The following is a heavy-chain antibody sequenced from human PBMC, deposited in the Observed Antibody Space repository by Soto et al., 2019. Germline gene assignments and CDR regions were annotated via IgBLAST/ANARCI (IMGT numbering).Heavy chain of an antibody. CDR3: ARTRIPNAFDI. J-gene: IGHJ3*02. CDR1: GGSISSGGYS. CDR2: IYHSGST. V-gene: IGHV4-30-2*01. Sequence: SETLSLTCAVSGGSISSGGYSWSWIRQPPGKGLEWIGYIYHSGSTYYNPSLKSRVTISVDRSKNQFSLKLSSVTAADTAAYYCARTRIPNAFDIWGQGTMVTVSS. D-gene: IGHD3-10*01.